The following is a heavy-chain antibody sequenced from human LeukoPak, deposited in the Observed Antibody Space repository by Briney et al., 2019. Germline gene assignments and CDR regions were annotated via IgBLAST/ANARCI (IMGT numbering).Heavy chain of an antibody. CDR2: IYYSGST. V-gene: IGHV4-59*01. CDR3: ARAAQRITMVRGVNSDQLSWFDP. D-gene: IGHD3-10*01. J-gene: IGHJ5*02. Sequence: SETLSLTCTVSGGSISSYYWSWIRQPPGKGLEWIGYIYYSGSTNYNPSLKSRVTISVDTSKNQFSLKLSSVTAADTAVYYCARAAQRITMVRGVNSDQLSWFDPWGQGTLVTVSS. CDR1: GGSISSYY.